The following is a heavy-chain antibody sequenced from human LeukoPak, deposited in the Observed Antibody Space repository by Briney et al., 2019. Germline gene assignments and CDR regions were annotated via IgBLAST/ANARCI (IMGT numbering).Heavy chain of an antibody. CDR2: VDQDGSEK. CDR1: GFTFSTYW. J-gene: IGHJ4*02. Sequence: GGSLRLSCAASGFTFSTYWMSWVRQAPGKGLEWVARVDQDGSEKYYVDSVKGRSTISRDNAKNSLYLQMNSLRAEDTAVYYCARSFDYWGQGTLVTVSS. CDR3: ARSFDY. V-gene: IGHV3-7*03.